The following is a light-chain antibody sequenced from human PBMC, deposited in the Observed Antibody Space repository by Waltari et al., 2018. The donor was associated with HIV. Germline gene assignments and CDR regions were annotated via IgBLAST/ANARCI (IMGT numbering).Light chain of an antibody. V-gene: IGKV1-39*01. J-gene: IGKJ3*01. CDR3: QQSYNRVT. Sequence: DIQMSQSPSSLSASLGDRVIITCRASQPISTYVNWYQHKPGRAPHILIYAASSLQIGVTSRFSGSGSGTDFTLTINSLQAEDFATDYCQQSYNRVTFGPGTRV. CDR2: AAS. CDR1: QPISTY.